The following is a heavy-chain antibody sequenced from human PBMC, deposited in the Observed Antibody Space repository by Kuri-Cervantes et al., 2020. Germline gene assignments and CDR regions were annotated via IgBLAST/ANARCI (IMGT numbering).Heavy chain of an antibody. CDR3: ARGGDGYRRYSDY. CDR1: GGSISSSSYY. CDR2: IYYSGST. V-gene: IGHV4-39*01. D-gene: IGHD5-24*01. J-gene: IGHJ4*02. Sequence: SETLSLTCTVSGGSISSSSYYWGWIRQPPGKGLEWIGSIYYSGSTYYNPSLKSRVTISVDTSKNQFSLKLSSVTAADTAVYYCARGGDGYRRYSDYWGQGTLVTVSS.